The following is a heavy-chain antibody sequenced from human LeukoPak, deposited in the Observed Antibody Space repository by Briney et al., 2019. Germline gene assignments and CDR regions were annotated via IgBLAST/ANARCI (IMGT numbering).Heavy chain of an antibody. CDR3: ARPYYYDSRIDP. V-gene: IGHV4-34*01. CDR1: GGSFSGYY. CDR2: MNPSGST. Sequence: TSETLSLTCAVYGGSFSGYYWTWIRQTPEKGLEWIGEMNPSGSTSYNPSLKSRATISVDTSKNQFSLTLSSVTAADAAVYFCARPYYYDSRIDPWGQGTLVTVSS. J-gene: IGHJ5*02. D-gene: IGHD3-22*01.